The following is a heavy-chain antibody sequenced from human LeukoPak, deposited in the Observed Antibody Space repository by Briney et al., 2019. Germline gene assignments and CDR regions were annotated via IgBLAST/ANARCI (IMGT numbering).Heavy chain of an antibody. CDR1: GFTVSSYA. CDR3: ARTSYSSGWSPFDY. V-gene: IGHV3-30*04. D-gene: IGHD6-19*01. Sequence: GGSLRLSCAASGFTVSSYAMHWVRQAPGKGLEWVAVISYDGRNNYYADSVKGRFTISRDNSKNTLYPQMNSLRAEDTAVFYCARTSYSSGWSPFDYWGQGTLVSVSS. CDR2: ISYDGRNN. J-gene: IGHJ4*02.